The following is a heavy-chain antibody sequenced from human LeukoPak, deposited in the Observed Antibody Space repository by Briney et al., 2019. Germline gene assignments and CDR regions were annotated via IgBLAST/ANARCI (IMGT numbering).Heavy chain of an antibody. D-gene: IGHD3-22*01. V-gene: IGHV1-8*01. CDR2: MNPNSGNT. CDR1: GYTFTSYD. J-gene: IGHJ4*02. Sequence: ASVKVSCKASGYTFTSYDINWVRQATGQGLEWMGWMNPNSGNTGYAQKFQGRVTMTRNTSISTAYMELSSLRSEDTAVYYCARPRTSHSSGYYSAPDYWGQGTLVTVSS. CDR3: ARPRTSHSSGYYSAPDY.